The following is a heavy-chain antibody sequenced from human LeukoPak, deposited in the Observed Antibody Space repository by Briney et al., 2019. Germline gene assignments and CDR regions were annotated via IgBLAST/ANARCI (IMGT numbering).Heavy chain of an antibody. V-gene: IGHV3-23*01. D-gene: IGHD2-15*01. CDR2: FSGSGGST. Sequence: SGGSLRLSCAASGFTFTTYWMSWVCQAPGKGLEWVSTFSGSGGSTHYADSVKGRFTISRDNSKNTLYLQMNSLRAEDTAVYYCAKSGLNRFDYWGQGTLVTVSS. CDR1: GFTFTTYW. CDR3: AKSGLNRFDY. J-gene: IGHJ4*02.